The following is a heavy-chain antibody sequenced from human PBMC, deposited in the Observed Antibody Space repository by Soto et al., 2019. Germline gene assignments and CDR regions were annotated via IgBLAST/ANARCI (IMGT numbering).Heavy chain of an antibody. J-gene: IGHJ5*02. V-gene: IGHV4-39*01. CDR2: IYYSGST. CDR1: GCSTSRSSYY. Sequence: PSDTISLTCTVSGCSTSRSSYYLGWIRQPPGKGLEWIGSIYYSGSTYYNPSLKSRVTISVDTSKNQFSLKLSSVTAADTAVYYCARHKPGTSWFDPWGQGTLVTVSS. CDR3: ARHKPGTSWFDP.